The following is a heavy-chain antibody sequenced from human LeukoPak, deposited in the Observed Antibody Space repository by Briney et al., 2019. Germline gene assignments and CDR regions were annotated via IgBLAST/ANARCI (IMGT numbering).Heavy chain of an antibody. CDR3: SRGTDAYKCGNS. D-gene: IGHD5-24*01. V-gene: IGHV4-34*01. CDR2: IHYSGRI. Sequence: PSETLSLTCAVSGGSFSGHYWTWIRQPPGKGLEWIGEIHYSGRINYNPSLKSRVTISADTSNNHFSLKMNSVTAADTAVYYCSRGTDAYKCGNSWGQGTLVTVSS. J-gene: IGHJ4*02. CDR1: GGSFSGHY.